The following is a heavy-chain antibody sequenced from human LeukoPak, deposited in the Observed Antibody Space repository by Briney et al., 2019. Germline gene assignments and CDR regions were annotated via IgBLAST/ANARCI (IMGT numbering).Heavy chain of an antibody. CDR2: ISGSGVRT. Sequence: GGSLRLSCAASGFTFSSYAMSWVRQAPGKGLEWVSSISGSGVRTYYADSVKGRFTISRDNSKNTLYPQMNSLRAEDTAVYSCAKDTSYCTGTSCYPDAFDIWGQGTMVTVSS. J-gene: IGHJ3*02. D-gene: IGHD2-2*01. V-gene: IGHV3-23*01. CDR3: AKDTSYCTGTSCYPDAFDI. CDR1: GFTFSSYA.